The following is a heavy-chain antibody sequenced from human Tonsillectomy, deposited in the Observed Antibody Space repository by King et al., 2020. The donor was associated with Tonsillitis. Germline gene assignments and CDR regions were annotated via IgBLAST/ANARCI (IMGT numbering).Heavy chain of an antibody. CDR1: GFTFSSYA. CDR2: ISYDGSNK. CDR3: ADTSGYDPPPYYYGMDV. J-gene: IGHJ6*02. V-gene: IGHV3-30-3*01. Sequence: VQLVESGGGVVQPGRSLRLSCAASGFTFSSYAMHWVRQAPGKGLEWVAVISYDGSNKYYADSVKGRFTISRDNSKNTLYLQMNSLRAEDTAVYYLADTSGYDPPPYYYGMDVWGQGTTVTVSS. D-gene: IGHD5-12*01.